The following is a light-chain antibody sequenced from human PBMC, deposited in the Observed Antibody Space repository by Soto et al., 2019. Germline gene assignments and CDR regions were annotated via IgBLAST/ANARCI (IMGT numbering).Light chain of an antibody. Sequence: EIVLTKSPATLALSPGARATLSCGASQSVSSSYLAWYQQKPGLAPRLLIYDASSRATGIPDRFSGSGSGTDFTLTISRLEPEDFAVYYCQQYGSSPITFGQGTRLEIK. CDR2: DAS. CDR1: QSVSSSY. V-gene: IGKV3D-20*01. CDR3: QQYGSSPIT. J-gene: IGKJ5*01.